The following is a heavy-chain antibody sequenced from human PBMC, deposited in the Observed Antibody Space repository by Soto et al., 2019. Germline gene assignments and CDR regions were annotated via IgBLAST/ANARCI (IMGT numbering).Heavy chain of an antibody. V-gene: IGHV3-23*01. CDR2: ISASGGLK. J-gene: IGHJ5*02. D-gene: IGHD3-16*01. CDR3: AREVGAPSGWLDT. CDR1: GFTFTNYS. Sequence: XGSLRLSCAASGFTFTNYSMTWVRQTPGKGLEWVSGISASGGLKYYADSVRGRFTVSRDNSKNILYLQMDNLRDEDTALYYCAREVGAPSGWLDTWGQGTQVTVSS.